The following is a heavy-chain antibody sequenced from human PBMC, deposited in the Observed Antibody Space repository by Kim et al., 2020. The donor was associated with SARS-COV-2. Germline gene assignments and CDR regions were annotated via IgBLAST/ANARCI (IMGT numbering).Heavy chain of an antibody. CDR1: GGSISSYY. D-gene: IGHD3-9*01. V-gene: IGHV4-59*01. CDR2: IYYSGST. CDR3: ARVFPERYFDWLLTLDAFDI. Sequence: SETLSLTCTVSGGSISSYYWSWIRQPPGKGLEWIGYIYYSGSTNYSPSLKSRVTISVDTSKNQFSLKLSSVTAADTAVYYCARVFPERYFDWLLTLDAFDIWGQGTMVTVSS. J-gene: IGHJ3*02.